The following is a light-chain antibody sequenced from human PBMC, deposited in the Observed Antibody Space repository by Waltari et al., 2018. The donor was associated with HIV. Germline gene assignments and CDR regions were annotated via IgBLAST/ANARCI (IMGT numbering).Light chain of an antibody. CDR1: NIGSKS. Sequence: SYVLTQPPSVSVAPGQTAAITCGGDNIGSKSVHWYQQKPGQAPVLLIYDGADRPSGIPERFSGSNSENTATLTIGRVEAGDEADYYCQVWDSGSAHVVFGGGTNLAVL. V-gene: IGLV3-21*02. CDR2: DGA. CDR3: QVWDSGSAHVV. J-gene: IGLJ2*01.